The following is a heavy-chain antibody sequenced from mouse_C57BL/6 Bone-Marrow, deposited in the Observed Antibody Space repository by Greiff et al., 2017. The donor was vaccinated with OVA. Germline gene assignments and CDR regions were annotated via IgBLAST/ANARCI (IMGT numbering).Heavy chain of an antibody. CDR1: GYTFTSYW. J-gene: IGHJ3*01. Sequence: VKLQQPGAELVKPGASVKLSCKASGYTFTSYWMHWVKQRPGQGLEWIGMIHPNSGSTNYNEKFKSKATLTVDKSSSTAYMQLSSLTSEDSAVYYCARDSYYSNRFAYWGQGTLVTVSA. V-gene: IGHV1-64*01. CDR3: ARDSYYSNRFAY. D-gene: IGHD2-5*01. CDR2: IHPNSGST.